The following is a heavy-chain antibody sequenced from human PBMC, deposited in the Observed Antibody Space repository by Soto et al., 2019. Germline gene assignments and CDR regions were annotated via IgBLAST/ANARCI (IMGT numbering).Heavy chain of an antibody. CDR2: IHLGGTT. CDR1: GDSITSSAW. Sequence: QVQLQESGPGLVKPSGTLSLTGAVSGDSITSSAWWSCVRQPPGKGLEWIGEIHLGGTTNYNPSLKSRVTISVDKSKNLFSLILNSVTAADTAIYYCARGDNWRLDLWGQGTLVTVSS. CDR3: ARGDNWRLDL. J-gene: IGHJ5*02. D-gene: IGHD1-20*01. V-gene: IGHV4-4*02.